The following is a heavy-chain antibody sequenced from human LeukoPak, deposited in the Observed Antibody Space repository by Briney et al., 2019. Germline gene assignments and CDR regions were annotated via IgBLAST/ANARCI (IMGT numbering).Heavy chain of an antibody. V-gene: IGHV4-34*01. CDR2: INHSGST. D-gene: IGHD1-1*01. CDR1: GGSFSGYY. CDR3: ARVTRTSAFDI. J-gene: IGHJ3*02. Sequence: SETLSLTCAVYGGSFSGYYWSWIRQPPGKGLEWIGEINHSGSTNYNPSLKSRVTISVDTSKNQFSLKLSSVTAADTAVYYCARVTRTSAFDIWGQGTMVTVSS.